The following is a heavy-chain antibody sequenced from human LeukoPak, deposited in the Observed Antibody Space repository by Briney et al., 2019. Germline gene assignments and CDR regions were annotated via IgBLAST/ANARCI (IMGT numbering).Heavy chain of an antibody. CDR2: INPNSGGT. CDR1: GNTFTDYY. D-gene: IGHD2-15*01. V-gene: IGHV1-2*06. J-gene: IGHJ6*02. CDR3: ARENLYCSGGTCYSGYHYYGMDV. Sequence: ASVKVSCKASGNTFTDYYMHWVRQAPGQGLGWMGRINPNSGGTNYAQKFQGRVTMARDTSINTAYMKLSGLTSDDTAVYYCARENLYCSGGTCYSGYHYYGMDVWGQGTTVTVS.